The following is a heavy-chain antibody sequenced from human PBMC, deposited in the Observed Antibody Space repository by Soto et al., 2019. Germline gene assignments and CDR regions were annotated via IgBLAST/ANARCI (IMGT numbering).Heavy chain of an antibody. CDR1: GGSISSGDYY. CDR2: IYYSGST. V-gene: IGHV4-30-4*01. CDR3: ARTTLRYYFDY. Sequence: TSETLSLTCTVSGGSISSGDYYWSWIHQPPGKGLEWIGYIYYSGSTYYNPSLKSRVTISVDTSKNQFSLKLSSVTAADTAVYYCARTTLRYYFDYWGQGTLVTVSS. J-gene: IGHJ4*02.